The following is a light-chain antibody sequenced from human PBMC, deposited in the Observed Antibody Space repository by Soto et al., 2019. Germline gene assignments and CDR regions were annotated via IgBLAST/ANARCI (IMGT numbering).Light chain of an antibody. CDR2: DAS. Sequence: DIQMTQSPSSLSASVGDRVTITCQASQDISNYLNWYQQKPGKAPKLLIYDASNMETGGPSRFSGSGSGTDCTITISSLQAEDIATYYCQQYDNLPPYTFGQGTKLEIK. CDR3: QQYDNLPPYT. J-gene: IGKJ2*01. V-gene: IGKV1-33*01. CDR1: QDISNY.